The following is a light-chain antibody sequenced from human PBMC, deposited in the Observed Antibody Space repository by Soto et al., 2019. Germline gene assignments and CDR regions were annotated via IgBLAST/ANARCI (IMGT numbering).Light chain of an antibody. V-gene: IGKV3-11*01. Sequence: EIVLTQSPATLSLSPGERATLSCRASQSVSSYLAWYQQKPGQAPRLLIYDASNRATGIPARFSGSGSVTDFTLTISSLEPEDFAVYYCQQRSNWPRTLGQGTKLEIK. CDR2: DAS. CDR3: QQRSNWPRT. J-gene: IGKJ2*01. CDR1: QSVSSY.